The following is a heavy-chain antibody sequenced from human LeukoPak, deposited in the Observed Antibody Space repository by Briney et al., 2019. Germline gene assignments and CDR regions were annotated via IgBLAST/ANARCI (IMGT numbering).Heavy chain of an antibody. D-gene: IGHD6-13*01. CDR2: ISAYNGNT. V-gene: IGHV1-18*01. CDR1: GYTFTSYG. J-gene: IGHJ4*02. Sequence: GASVKVSCKASGYTFTSYGISWVRQAPGQGLEWMGWISAYNGNTNYAQKLQGRVTITTDESTSTAYMELSSLRSEDTAVYYCARVGEPYSGIAAPYYFDYWGQGTLVTVSS. CDR3: ARVGEPYSGIAAPYYFDY.